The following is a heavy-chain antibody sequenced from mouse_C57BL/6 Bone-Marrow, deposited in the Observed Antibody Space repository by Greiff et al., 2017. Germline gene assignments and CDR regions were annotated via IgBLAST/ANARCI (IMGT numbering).Heavy chain of an antibody. V-gene: IGHV1-69*01. Sequence: QVQLQQPGAELVMPGASVKLSCKASGYTFTSYWMHWVKQRPGQGLEWIGEIDPSGSYTNYNQKFKGKSTLTVDKSSSTAYMQLSSLTSEDSAVYYCARGSGLPWFAYWGQGTLVTVSA. CDR2: IDPSGSYT. D-gene: IGHD3-2*02. CDR3: ARGSGLPWFAY. J-gene: IGHJ3*01. CDR1: GYTFTSYW.